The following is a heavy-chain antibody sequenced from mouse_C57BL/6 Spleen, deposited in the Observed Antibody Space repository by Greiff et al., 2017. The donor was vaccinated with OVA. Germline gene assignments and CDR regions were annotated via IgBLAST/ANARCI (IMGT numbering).Heavy chain of an antibody. J-gene: IGHJ2*01. D-gene: IGHD2-2*01. CDR2: IDLNSGGT. CDR1: GYTFTSYW. Sequence: QVQLQQPGAELVKPGASVKLSCKASGYTFTSYWMHWVKQRPGRGLEWIGRIDLNSGGTKYNEKFKSKATLTVDKPSSTAYMQLSSLTSEDSAVYYCARYGYDGRTSFDYWGQGTTLTVSS. CDR3: ARYGYDGRTSFDY. V-gene: IGHV1-72*01.